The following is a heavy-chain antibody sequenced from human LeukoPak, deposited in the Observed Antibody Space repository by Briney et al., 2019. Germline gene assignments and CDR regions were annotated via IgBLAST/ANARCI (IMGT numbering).Heavy chain of an antibody. CDR1: GGSISSSSYY. CDR3: AREKTGYSYGTGD. V-gene: IGHV4-39*07. Sequence: SETLSLTCTVSGGSISSSSYYWGWIRQPPGKGLEWIGSIYYSGSTYYNPSLKSRVTISVDTSKNQFSLKLSSVTAADTAVYYCAREKTGYSYGTGDWGQGTLVTVSS. J-gene: IGHJ4*02. D-gene: IGHD5-18*01. CDR2: IYYSGST.